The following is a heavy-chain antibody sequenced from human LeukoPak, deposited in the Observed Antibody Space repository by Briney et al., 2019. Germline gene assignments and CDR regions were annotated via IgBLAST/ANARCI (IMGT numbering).Heavy chain of an antibody. J-gene: IGHJ4*02. D-gene: IGHD1-26*01. V-gene: IGHV3-23*01. Sequence: GGSLRLSCAASGFTFSSYAMTWVRQAPGKGLERISGISGSGASTYYADSVKGRFTISRDDSRNTLYLQMNSLRGDDTAVYYCAKDVGKWESLHFFDYWGQGTLVTVSS. CDR2: ISGSGAST. CDR1: GFTFSSYA. CDR3: AKDVGKWESLHFFDY.